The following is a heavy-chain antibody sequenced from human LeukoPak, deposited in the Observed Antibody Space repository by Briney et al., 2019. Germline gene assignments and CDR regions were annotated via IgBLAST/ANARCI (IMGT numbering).Heavy chain of an antibody. V-gene: IGHV4-59*12. J-gene: IGHJ4*02. CDR1: GGSISSYY. Sequence: PSETLSLTCTVSGGSISSYYWSWIRQPPGKGLEWIGYIYDSGSTNYNPSLKSRVTISVDTSKNQFSLKLSSVTAADTAVYYCARVAGNFDYWGQGTLVTVSS. CDR2: IYDSGST. D-gene: IGHD6-19*01. CDR3: ARVAGNFDY.